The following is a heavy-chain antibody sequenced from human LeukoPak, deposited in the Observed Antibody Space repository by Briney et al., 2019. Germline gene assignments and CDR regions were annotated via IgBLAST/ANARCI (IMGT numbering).Heavy chain of an antibody. J-gene: IGHJ4*03. Sequence: GGSLSLSWAASGFTFSSFALYWVRQAPGKGLEFVSAISSNGGSTYYANSVKGRFTISRDNSKNTLYLQMGSLRAEDMAVYYCARGMWLVDFDYWGQGTLVTVSS. CDR2: ISSNGGST. D-gene: IGHD6-19*01. CDR1: GFTFSSFA. V-gene: IGHV3-64*01. CDR3: ARGMWLVDFDY.